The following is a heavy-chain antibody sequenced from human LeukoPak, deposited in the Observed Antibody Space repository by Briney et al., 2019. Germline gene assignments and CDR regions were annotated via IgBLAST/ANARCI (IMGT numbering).Heavy chain of an antibody. CDR1: GFTFSNYA. Sequence: GGSLRLSCEASGFTFSNYALSWVRPAPGKGLKWVSAISGSGFSTYYADTVEGRFSISRDNSKNTLFLQMNSMRAEDTAIYCCARRPNVVFDYWGQGNLVIVSS. D-gene: IGHD3-16*01. J-gene: IGHJ4*02. V-gene: IGHV3-23*01. CDR3: ARRPNVVFDY. CDR2: ISGSGFST.